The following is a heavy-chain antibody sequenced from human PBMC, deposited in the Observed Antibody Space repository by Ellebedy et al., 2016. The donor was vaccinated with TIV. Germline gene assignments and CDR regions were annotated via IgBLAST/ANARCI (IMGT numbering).Heavy chain of an antibody. CDR3: ARRITMVRGVIRETYAFDI. V-gene: IGHV5-51*01. J-gene: IGHJ3*02. Sequence: GESLKISCKGSGYRFTSYWIGWVRQMPGKGLEWMGIIYPGDSDTRYSPSFLGQVTISADKSISTAYLQWSSLKASDTAMYYCARRITMVRGVIRETYAFDIWGQGTMVTVSS. D-gene: IGHD3-10*01. CDR2: IYPGDSDT. CDR1: GYRFTSYW.